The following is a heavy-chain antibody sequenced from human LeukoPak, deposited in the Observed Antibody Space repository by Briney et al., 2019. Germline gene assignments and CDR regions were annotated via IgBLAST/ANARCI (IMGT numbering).Heavy chain of an antibody. D-gene: IGHD6-25*01. J-gene: IGHJ4*02. CDR2: ISSGGGST. V-gene: IGHV3-23*01. CDR3: AKRAAPLYYFDY. CDR1: GFTFSSYA. Sequence: GGSLRLSCAASGFTFSSYAMSWVRQAPGRGLEWVSAISSGGGSTYYADSVKGRFTISRDNSKNTLYLQMNSLRAEDTAVYYCAKRAAPLYYFDYWGQGTLVTVSS.